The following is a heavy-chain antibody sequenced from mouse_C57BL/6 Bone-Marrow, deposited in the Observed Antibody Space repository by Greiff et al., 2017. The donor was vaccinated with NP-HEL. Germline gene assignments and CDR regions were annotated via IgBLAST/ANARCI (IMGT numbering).Heavy chain of an antibody. CDR1: GFTFSDYG. CDR3: ARGSAYFDY. D-gene: IGHD1-3*01. J-gene: IGHJ2*01. V-gene: IGHV5-17*01. CDR2: ISSGRSTI. Sequence: EVQVVESGGGLVKPGGSLKLSCAASGFTFSDYGMHWVRQAPEKGLEWVAYISSGRSTIYYADTVKGRFTISRDNAKNTLFLQMTSLRSEDTAMYYCARGSAYFDYWGQGTTLTVSS.